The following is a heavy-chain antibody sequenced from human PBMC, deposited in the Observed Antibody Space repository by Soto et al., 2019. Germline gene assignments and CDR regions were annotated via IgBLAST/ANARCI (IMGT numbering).Heavy chain of an antibody. CDR1: GGSISSSSYY. CDR3: ARYCSGGSCYSPWFDP. CDR2: IYYSGST. V-gene: IGHV4-39*01. J-gene: IGHJ5*02. D-gene: IGHD2-15*01. Sequence: SSETLSLTCTVSGGSISSSSYYWGWIRQPPGKGLEWIGSIYYSGSTYYNPSPKSRVTISVDTSKNQFSLKLSSVTAADTAVYYCARYCSGGSCYSPWFDPWGQGTLVTVSS.